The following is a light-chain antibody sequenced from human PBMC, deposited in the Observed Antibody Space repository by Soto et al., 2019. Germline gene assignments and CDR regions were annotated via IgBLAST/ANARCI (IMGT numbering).Light chain of an antibody. CDR2: GAS. CDR1: QSISSTY. J-gene: IGKJ2*01. Sequence: EIVLTQSPVTLSLSPGERATLSCRTSQSISSTYLAWYQQKPGQAPRLLIYGASSRATGIPHRFSGSGSGTDFTLTISRLEPEDFAVYYCQQYGGSPPYTFGQGIKLEIK. V-gene: IGKV3-20*01. CDR3: QQYGGSPPYT.